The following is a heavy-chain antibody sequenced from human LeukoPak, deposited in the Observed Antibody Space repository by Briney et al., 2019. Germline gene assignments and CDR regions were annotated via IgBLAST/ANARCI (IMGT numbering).Heavy chain of an antibody. J-gene: IGHJ1*01. V-gene: IGHV3-30*18. CDR2: ISYDGRTT. CDR1: GFTFSNYG. Sequence: GRSLRLSCAASGFTFSNYGMQWVRQAPGKALEWLAVISYDGRTTFYADSVKGRFTISRDNSKNTVDLQMSSLRAEDTAVYYCAKEFTSYTSGWFFQHWGQGTLVTVSS. CDR3: AKEFTSYTSGWFFQH. D-gene: IGHD6-13*01.